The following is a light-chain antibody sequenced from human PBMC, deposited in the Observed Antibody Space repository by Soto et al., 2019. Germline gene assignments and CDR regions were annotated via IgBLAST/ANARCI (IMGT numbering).Light chain of an antibody. CDR2: NVY. V-gene: IGLV2-14*03. CDR3: SSYTSSSTV. J-gene: IGLJ1*01. Sequence: QSVLTQPASVSGSPGQSITISCTGTSSDVGAYNFVSWHQQHPGKAPKLMIYNVYDRPSGISYRFSGSKSGNTASLTISGLQAEDEADYYCSSYTSSSTVFGTGTKVTVL. CDR1: SSDVGAYNF.